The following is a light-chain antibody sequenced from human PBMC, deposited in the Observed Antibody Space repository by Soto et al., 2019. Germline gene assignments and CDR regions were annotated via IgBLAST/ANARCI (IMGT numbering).Light chain of an antibody. CDR1: SSNIGARYD. CDR3: QSYDKSLSGSV. V-gene: IGLV1-40*01. Sequence: QSVLTQPPTVSGAPGQTVTISCTGSSSNIGARYDVHWYQQVPGKAPKLLIFGSSDRASGVSDRFSGSKSGTSASLAITGLQADDEATYFCQSYDKSLSGSVFGGGTKVTVL. J-gene: IGLJ3*02. CDR2: GSS.